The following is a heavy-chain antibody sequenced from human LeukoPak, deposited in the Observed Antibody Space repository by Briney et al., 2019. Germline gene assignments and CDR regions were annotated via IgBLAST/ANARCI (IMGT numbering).Heavy chain of an antibody. CDR3: ARDNWRGREEDIAAYCGGDCYSGFDP. V-gene: IGHV4-59*01. Sequence: SETLSLTCTVSGGSISSYYWSWIRQPPGKGLEWIGYIYYSGSTNYNPSLKSRVTISVDTSKNQFSLKLSSVTAADAAVYYCARDNWRGREEDIAAYCGGDCYSGFDPWGQGTLVTVSS. D-gene: IGHD2-21*02. J-gene: IGHJ5*02. CDR1: GGSISSYY. CDR2: IYYSGST.